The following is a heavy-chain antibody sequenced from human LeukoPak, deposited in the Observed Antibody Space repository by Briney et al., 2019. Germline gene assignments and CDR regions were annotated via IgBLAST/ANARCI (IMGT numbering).Heavy chain of an antibody. V-gene: IGHV3-7*04. Sequence: PGGPLRLSCAASGFTFRNSWMTWVRQAPGKGLEWVANIQPEGSEKYFVGSVEGRFSISRDNAQNSLYLQMNSPRADDTAVYYCARDMAFGALDIWGQGTMVTVSS. CDR3: ARDMAFGALDI. CDR2: IQPEGSEK. D-gene: IGHD3-3*01. J-gene: IGHJ3*02. CDR1: GFTFRNSW.